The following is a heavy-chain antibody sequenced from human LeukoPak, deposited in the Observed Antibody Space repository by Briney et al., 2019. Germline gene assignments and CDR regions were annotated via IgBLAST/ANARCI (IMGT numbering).Heavy chain of an antibody. CDR1: GFTVSSND. D-gene: IGHD3-10*01. CDR2: ISGSGGST. V-gene: IGHV3-23*01. Sequence: PGGSLRLSCAASGFTVSSNDMSWVRQAPGKGLEWVSGISGSGGSTYHADSVKGRFTISRDNSKNTLYLQMNSLRAEDTAVYYCAKLYDSGSFYLDFWGQGTLVTVSS. J-gene: IGHJ4*02. CDR3: AKLYDSGSFYLDF.